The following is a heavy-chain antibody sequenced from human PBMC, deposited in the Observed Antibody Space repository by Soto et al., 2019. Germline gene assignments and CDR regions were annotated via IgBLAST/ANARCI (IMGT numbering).Heavy chain of an antibody. CDR1: GYTFTSYG. CDR2: ISAYNGNT. CDR3: ARVRRDYYDSSATRIPDAFDI. Sequence: QVQLVQSGAEVKKPGASVKVSCKASGYTFTSYGISWVRQAPGQGLEWMGWISAYNGNTNYAQKLQGRVTMTTDTSKSTAYMELRSLRSDDTAVYYCARVRRDYYDSSATRIPDAFDIWGQGTMVTVSS. J-gene: IGHJ3*02. D-gene: IGHD3-22*01. V-gene: IGHV1-18*01.